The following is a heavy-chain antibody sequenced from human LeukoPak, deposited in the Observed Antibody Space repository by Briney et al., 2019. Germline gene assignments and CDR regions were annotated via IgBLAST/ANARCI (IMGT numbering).Heavy chain of an antibody. Sequence: ASVKVSCQVTGYTLTELSMHWVRQAPGKGLEWMGGFDPEDGETIYAQKFQGRVTMTEDTSTDTAYMELSSLRSEDTAVYYCATVRPKGYSSGGSCYSGFDYWGQGTLVTVSS. CDR3: ATVRPKGYSSGGSCYSGFDY. CDR1: GYTLTELS. V-gene: IGHV1-24*01. J-gene: IGHJ4*02. D-gene: IGHD2-15*01. CDR2: FDPEDGET.